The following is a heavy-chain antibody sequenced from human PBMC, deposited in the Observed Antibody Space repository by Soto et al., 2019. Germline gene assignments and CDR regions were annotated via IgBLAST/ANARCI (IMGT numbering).Heavy chain of an antibody. CDR2: ISWNSDSI. CDR3: ARDYYDFWSGYPQNNWFDP. J-gene: IGHJ5*02. D-gene: IGHD3-3*01. V-gene: IGHV3-9*01. Sequence: GGSLRLSCAASGFIFNDYAMHWVRQAPGKGLEWVSGISWNSDSIVYADSVKGRFTISRDNARNSLYLQMNSLRAEDTAVYYCARDYYDFWSGYPQNNWFDPWGQGTLVTVSS. CDR1: GFIFNDYA.